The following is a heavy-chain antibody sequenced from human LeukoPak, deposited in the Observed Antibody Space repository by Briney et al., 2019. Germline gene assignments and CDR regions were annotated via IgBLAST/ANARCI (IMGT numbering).Heavy chain of an antibody. CDR2: ITSSGGSA. Sequence: GGSLRLSCAASGFTFSSYAMSWVRQTPGKGPEWVSSITSSGGSAFYADSVKGRFTFSRDNSKNTLFLQMNSLRVEDTAVYYCATDRGTHGWSGEDYFDYWGQGTLVTVSS. D-gene: IGHD3-10*01. J-gene: IGHJ4*02. V-gene: IGHV3-23*01. CDR3: ATDRGTHGWSGEDYFDY. CDR1: GFTFSSYA.